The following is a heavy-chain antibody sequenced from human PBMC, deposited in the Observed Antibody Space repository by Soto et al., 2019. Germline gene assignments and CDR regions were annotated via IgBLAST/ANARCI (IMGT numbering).Heavy chain of an antibody. V-gene: IGHV4-39*01. D-gene: IGHD1-20*01. J-gene: IGHJ4*02. CDR1: GGSISSSSYY. CDR3: ATSPITGTDY. CDR2: IYYSGST. Sequence: SETLSLTCTVSGGSISSSSYYWGWIRQPPGKGLEWIGSIYYSGSTYYNPSLKSRVTISVDTPKNQFSLKLSSVTAADTAVYYCATSPITGTDYWGQGTLVTVSS.